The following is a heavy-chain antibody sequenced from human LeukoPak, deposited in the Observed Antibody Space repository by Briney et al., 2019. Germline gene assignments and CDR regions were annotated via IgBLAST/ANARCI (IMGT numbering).Heavy chain of an antibody. V-gene: IGHV3-38-3*01. CDR2: ISGGST. CDR1: GFTVSSNE. D-gene: IGHD3-22*01. J-gene: IGHJ4*02. Sequence: GGPLRLSCAASGFTVSSNEMSWVRQAPGKGLEWVSSISGGSTYYADSRKGRFTISRDNSKNTLYLQMNSLRAEDTAVYYCARDLVPLVVVISAFDYWGQGTLVTVSS. CDR3: ARDLVPLVVVISAFDY.